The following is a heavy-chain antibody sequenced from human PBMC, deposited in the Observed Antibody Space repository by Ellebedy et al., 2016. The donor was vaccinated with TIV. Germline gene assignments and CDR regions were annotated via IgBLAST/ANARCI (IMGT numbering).Heavy chain of an antibody. D-gene: IGHD6-19*01. J-gene: IGHJ4*02. CDR1: GFTFSSYA. CDR2: ISHTGSRT. Sequence: PGGSLRLSCAASGFTFSSYAMSWVRQAPGKGLEWVLTISHTGSRTYYANSVEGRFIISRDNSKRTLYLQMNSLRAEDTAVYYCAKGRGGGSDSSAPRYYFDSWGLGTLVTVSS. CDR3: AKGRGGGSDSSAPRYYFDS. V-gene: IGHV3-23*01.